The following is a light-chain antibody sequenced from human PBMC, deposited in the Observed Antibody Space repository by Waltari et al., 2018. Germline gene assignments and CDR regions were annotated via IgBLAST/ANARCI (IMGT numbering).Light chain of an antibody. V-gene: IGLV1-51*02. CDR2: ETA. CDR1: TSNIGNNY. Sequence: QSVLTQPPSVSAAPGQKVTISCSGSTSNIGNNYVSWYQQLPGAAPKVFIYETAKRPAGIPDRFSGSKAGTSASLGITGLQTGDEATYYCGKWDNNLSALVFGGGTKLTVL. CDR3: GKWDNNLSALV. J-gene: IGLJ2*01.